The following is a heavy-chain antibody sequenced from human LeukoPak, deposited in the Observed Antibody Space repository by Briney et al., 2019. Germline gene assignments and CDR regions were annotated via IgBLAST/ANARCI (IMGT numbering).Heavy chain of an antibody. CDR2: ISADNAKT. CDR1: GYTFSSYG. V-gene: IGHV1-18*01. D-gene: IGHD2-2*01. J-gene: IGHJ1*01. Sequence: GASVKVSCKASGYTFSSYGISWVRQAPGQGLEWMGWISADNAKTNSAQRLQGRVTMTTHTSTSTAYMELRSLRSDDTAVYYCARGPMPPQYFQYWGQGTLVTVSS. CDR3: ARGPMPPQYFQY.